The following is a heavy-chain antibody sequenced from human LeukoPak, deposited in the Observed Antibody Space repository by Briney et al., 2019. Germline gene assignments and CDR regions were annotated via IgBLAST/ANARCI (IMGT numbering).Heavy chain of an antibody. D-gene: IGHD3-3*01. Sequence: GASVKVSCKASGYTFTSCGISWVRQAPGQGLEWMGWISAYNGNTNYAQKLQGRVTMTTDTSTSTAYMELRSLRSDDTAVYYCARVFGVITIFGVVIIRDNWFDPWGQGTLVTVSS. CDR2: ISAYNGNT. J-gene: IGHJ5*02. CDR1: GYTFTSCG. CDR3: ARVFGVITIFGVVIIRDNWFDP. V-gene: IGHV1-18*01.